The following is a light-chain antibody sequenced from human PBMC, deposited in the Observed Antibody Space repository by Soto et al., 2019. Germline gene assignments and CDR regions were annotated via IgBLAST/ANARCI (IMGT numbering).Light chain of an antibody. Sequence: IVLTQSPATLSLSPGERASLSCRASQSVSSYLAWYQQKPGQAPRLLIYDASNRATGIPARFSGSGSGTDFTLTISSLEPEDFAVYYCQQRSNWLPSTFGQGTRLEIK. CDR2: DAS. CDR1: QSVSSY. V-gene: IGKV3-11*01. J-gene: IGKJ5*01. CDR3: QQRSNWLPST.